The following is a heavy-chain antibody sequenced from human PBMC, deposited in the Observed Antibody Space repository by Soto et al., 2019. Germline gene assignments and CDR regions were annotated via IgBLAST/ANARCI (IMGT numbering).Heavy chain of an antibody. CDR1: GFTFRNHG. D-gene: IGHD2-21*01. CDR2: IWYDESHE. CDR3: ARDRSEFARWFDR. V-gene: IGHV3-33*01. Sequence: QVQLVESGGGLVQPERSLRLSCAASGFTFRNHGMHWVRQAPGKGLEWVAVIWYDESHEFYADSVKGRFSISRDNAKNTLYLQMKSLRAEDTAMYYCARDRSEFARWFDRWGQGTLVTVSS. J-gene: IGHJ5*02.